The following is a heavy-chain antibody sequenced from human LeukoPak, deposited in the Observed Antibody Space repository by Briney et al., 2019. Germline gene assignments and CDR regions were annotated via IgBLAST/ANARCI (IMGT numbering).Heavy chain of an antibody. CDR2: IYYSGST. D-gene: IGHD6-19*01. V-gene: IGHV4-59*08. CDR1: GGSISSDY. Sequence: SGTLSLTCTVSGGSISSDYWTRIRQPPGKGLEWIGYIYYSGSTNYNPSLKSRVTISVDTSKNQFSLKLSSVTAADTAVYYCARLRYSSGWLQDYWGQGTLVTVSS. CDR3: ARLRYSSGWLQDY. J-gene: IGHJ4*02.